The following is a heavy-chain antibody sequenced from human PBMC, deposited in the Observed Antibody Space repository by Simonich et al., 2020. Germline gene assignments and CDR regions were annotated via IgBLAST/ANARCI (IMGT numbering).Heavy chain of an antibody. CDR1: GYSISSGYY. CDR2: IYHRGST. D-gene: IGHD6-13*01. Sequence: QVQLQESGPGLVKPSETLSLTCAVSGYSISSGYYWGCIRQPPGKGLEWVGSIYHRGSTYYNPALKCRVTISVDTAKNQFSLKLSSVTAADTAVYYCARVGYSNYYYYGMDVWGQGTTVTVSS. CDR3: ARVGYSNYYYYGMDV. J-gene: IGHJ6*02. V-gene: IGHV4-38-2*01.